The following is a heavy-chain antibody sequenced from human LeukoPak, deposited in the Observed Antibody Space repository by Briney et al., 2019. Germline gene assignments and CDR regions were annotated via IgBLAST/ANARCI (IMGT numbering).Heavy chain of an antibody. CDR1: GYSFTNDW. CDR3: AREGAVGESYFRH. CDR2: IYPGNSNT. D-gene: IGHD4-23*01. V-gene: IGHV5-51*01. Sequence: GESLKISGKGSGYSFTNDWIGWMRPMPGKGLDWMAIIYPGNSNTRYSPSFQGQVTISADKSISTAYLQWSSLKASDTAMYYCAREGAVGESYFRHWGQGTLVTVSS. J-gene: IGHJ1*01.